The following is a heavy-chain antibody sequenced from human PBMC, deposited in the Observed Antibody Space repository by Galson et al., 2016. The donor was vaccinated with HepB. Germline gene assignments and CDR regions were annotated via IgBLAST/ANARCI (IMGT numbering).Heavy chain of an antibody. V-gene: IGHV3-23*01. D-gene: IGHD7-27*01. CDR1: GFTFSSYV. CDR2: ISGSGDST. J-gene: IGHJ4*02. CDR3: AKRRENWGHFDY. Sequence: SLRLSCAASGFTFSSYVMSWVRQAPGKGLQWVSAISGSGDSTFYADSVKGRLTISRDNSKNTLYLQMDSLRADDTALYYCAKRRENWGHFDYWGQGTLVTVSS.